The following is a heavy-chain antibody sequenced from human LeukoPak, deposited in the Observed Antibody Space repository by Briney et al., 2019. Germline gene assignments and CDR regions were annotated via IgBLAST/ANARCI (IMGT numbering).Heavy chain of an antibody. Sequence: GGSLRLSCAASGFTFSSDEMNWVRQAPGKGLQWISYINTDGGSIYYADSVKGRFTISRDNAKNSLYLQMNSLRAEDTALYYCARDIAVAGSTRYFDYWGQGTLVTVSS. V-gene: IGHV3-48*03. CDR3: ARDIAVAGSTRYFDY. CDR2: INTDGGSI. J-gene: IGHJ4*02. D-gene: IGHD6-19*01. CDR1: GFTFSSDE.